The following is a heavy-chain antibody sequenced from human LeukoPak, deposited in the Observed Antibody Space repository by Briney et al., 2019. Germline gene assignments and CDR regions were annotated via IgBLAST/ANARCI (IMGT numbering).Heavy chain of an antibody. V-gene: IGHV1-69*05. CDR3: ARDLYYSGGSCYATGWFDP. D-gene: IGHD2-15*01. CDR1: GGTFSSYA. Sequence: ASVKVSCKASGGTFSSYAISWVRQAPGQGLEWMGRIIPIFGTANYAQKFQGRVTITTDESTSTAYMELSSLRSEDTAVYYCARDLYYSGGSCYATGWFDPWGQGTLVTVSS. CDR2: IIPIFGTA. J-gene: IGHJ5*02.